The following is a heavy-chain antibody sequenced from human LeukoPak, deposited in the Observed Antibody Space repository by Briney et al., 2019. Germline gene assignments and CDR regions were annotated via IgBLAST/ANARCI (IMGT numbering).Heavy chain of an antibody. CDR1: GFTFSSYG. CDR3: ARGYNWNYQNAFDI. CDR2: INWNGGST. J-gene: IGHJ3*02. D-gene: IGHD1-7*01. V-gene: IGHV3-20*04. Sequence: PGGSLRLSCAASGFTFSSYGMSWVRQAPGKGLEWVSGINWNGGSTGYADSVKGRFTISRDNAKNSLYLQMNSLRAEDTALYYCARGYNWNYQNAFDIWGQGTMVTVSS.